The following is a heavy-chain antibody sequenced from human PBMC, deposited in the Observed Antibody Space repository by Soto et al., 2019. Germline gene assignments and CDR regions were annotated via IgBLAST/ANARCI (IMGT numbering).Heavy chain of an antibody. CDR2: ISSSSSYT. V-gene: IGHV3-11*06. CDR1: GFTFSDYY. J-gene: IGHJ6*02. D-gene: IGHD2-15*01. Sequence: LRLSCAASGFTFSDYYMSWIRQAPGKGLGWVSYISSSSSYTNYADSVKGRFTISRDNAKNSLYLQMNSLRAEDTAVYYCARDTPLPYGGISYYYYGMDVWGQGTTVTVSS. CDR3: ARDTPLPYGGISYYYYGMDV.